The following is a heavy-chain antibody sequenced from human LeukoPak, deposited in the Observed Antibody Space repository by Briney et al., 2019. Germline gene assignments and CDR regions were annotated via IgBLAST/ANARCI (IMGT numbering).Heavy chain of an antibody. CDR1: GYTFTSYY. V-gene: IGHV1-46*01. CDR2: INPSGGST. Sequence: ASVKVSCKASGYTFTSYYMHWVRQAPGQGLEWMGIINPSGGSTSNTQKFQGRVTMTRDTSTSTVYMELSSLRSEDTAVYYCARLPGVAARPHDYWGQGTLVTVSS. D-gene: IGHD6-25*01. CDR3: ARLPGVAARPHDY. J-gene: IGHJ4*02.